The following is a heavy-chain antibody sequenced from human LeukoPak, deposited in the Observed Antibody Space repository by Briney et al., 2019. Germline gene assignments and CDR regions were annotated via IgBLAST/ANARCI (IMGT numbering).Heavy chain of an antibody. J-gene: IGHJ4*02. V-gene: IGHV1-2*04. CDR2: INPNSGGT. CDR3: ARSHYDILTGYPTLFDY. Sequence: ASVKVSCKASGYTFTGYYMHWVRQAPGQGLEWMGWINPNSGGTNYAQKFQGWVTMTRDTSISTVYMELSRLRSDDTAVYYCARSHYDILTGYPTLFDYWGQGTLVTVSS. CDR1: GYTFTGYY. D-gene: IGHD3-9*01.